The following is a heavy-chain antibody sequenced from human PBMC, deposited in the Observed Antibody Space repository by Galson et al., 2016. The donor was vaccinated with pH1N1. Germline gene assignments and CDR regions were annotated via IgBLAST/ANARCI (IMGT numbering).Heavy chain of an antibody. D-gene: IGHD2-2*02. Sequence: SLRLSCAASGLSVRNNYMNWVRQAPGKGLEWVSVIDSGGNSFYADSVKGRFTMSRDNSKNTVYLQMNSLRVDDTAVYFCMDVAIPRWGQGTLVTVSS. CDR2: IDSGGNS. CDR3: MDVAIPR. CDR1: GLSVRNNY. V-gene: IGHV3-66*01. J-gene: IGHJ4*02.